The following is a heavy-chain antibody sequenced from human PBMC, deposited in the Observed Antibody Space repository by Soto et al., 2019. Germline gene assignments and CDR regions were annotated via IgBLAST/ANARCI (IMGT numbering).Heavy chain of an antibody. Sequence: EVQLVESGGGLVQPGRSLRLSCAVSGSTSNEYAMHWLRQAPGKGLEWVSGLSNTGRRTSYADSVKGRFNISRDNSENTVYLQMNSLRVEDTAVYYCATEMGATQGPFDNWGQGTLVTVSS. V-gene: IGHV3-23*04. CDR3: ATEMGATQGPFDN. CDR1: GSTSNEYA. CDR2: LSNTGRRT. D-gene: IGHD1-26*01. J-gene: IGHJ4*02.